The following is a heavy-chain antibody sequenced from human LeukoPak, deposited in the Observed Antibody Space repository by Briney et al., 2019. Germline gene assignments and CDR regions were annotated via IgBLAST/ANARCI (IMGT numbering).Heavy chain of an antibody. CDR3: ARASNSRSWFDP. J-gene: IGHJ5*02. V-gene: IGHV3-23*01. CDR1: GFTFSSYA. Sequence: GGSLRLSCVGSGFTFSSYAMSWVRQAPGKGLEWVSAISGSGVTTHYAGSVRGRFTISRDNAKNSLYLQMNSLRDEDTAVYYCARASNSRSWFDPWGQGTLVTVSS. CDR2: ISGSGVTT. D-gene: IGHD2-8*01.